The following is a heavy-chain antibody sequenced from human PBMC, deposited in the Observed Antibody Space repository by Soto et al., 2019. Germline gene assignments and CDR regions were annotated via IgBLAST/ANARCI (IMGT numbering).Heavy chain of an antibody. V-gene: IGHV3-23*01. Sequence: LRLSCAASGFTFISYAMSWVRQAPGKGLEWVSAISDSGRSTYYADSVKGRFTISRDNSKNTLYLQMNSLRAEDTAVYYCAKGIKWELPFDYWGQGTLVTVS. CDR1: GFTFISYA. CDR3: AKGIKWELPFDY. J-gene: IGHJ4*02. CDR2: ISDSGRST. D-gene: IGHD1-26*01.